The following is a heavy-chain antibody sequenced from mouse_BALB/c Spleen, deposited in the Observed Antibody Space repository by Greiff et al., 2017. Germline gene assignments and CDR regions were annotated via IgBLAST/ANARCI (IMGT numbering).Heavy chain of an antibody. Sequence: VQLKESGPGLVKPSQSLSLTCTVTGYSITSDYAWNWIRQFPGNKLEWMGYISYSGSTSYNPSLKSRISITRDTSKNQFFLQLNSVTTEDTATYYCVYYDYDGAWFAYWGQGTLVTVSA. J-gene: IGHJ3*01. V-gene: IGHV3-2*02. D-gene: IGHD2-4*01. CDR1: GYSITSDYA. CDR2: ISYSGST. CDR3: VYYDYDGAWFAY.